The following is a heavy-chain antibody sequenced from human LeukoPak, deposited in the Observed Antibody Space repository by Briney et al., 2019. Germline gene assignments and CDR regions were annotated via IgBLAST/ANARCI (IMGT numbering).Heavy chain of an antibody. CDR1: GFTFSDYY. V-gene: IGHV3-11*01. CDR3: ARFLDYSADY. J-gene: IGHJ4*02. CDR2: ISRGGNTI. D-gene: IGHD2-21*01. Sequence: GGSLRLSCAASGFTFSDYYMTWIRQAPGKGLEWVSYISRGGNTIYYADSVKGRFTISRDNSKNTLYLQMNSLRVEDTAVYYCARFLDYSADYWGQGTLVTVSS.